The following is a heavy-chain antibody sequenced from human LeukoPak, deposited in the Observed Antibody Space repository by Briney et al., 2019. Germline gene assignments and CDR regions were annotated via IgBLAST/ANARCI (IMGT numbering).Heavy chain of an antibody. D-gene: IGHD3-10*01. CDR2: TKPDGTAE. J-gene: IGHJ4*02. CDR1: GFTFRNYW. CDR3: ARDVGGVGSH. V-gene: IGHV3-7*01. Sequence: GGSLRLSCAASGFTFRNYWMGWVRQAPGKGLEWVANTKPDGTAEYYADSVRDRFTISRDNAKNTLYLHMNSPRAEDTAMYYCARDVGGVGSHWGQGSLVTVSS.